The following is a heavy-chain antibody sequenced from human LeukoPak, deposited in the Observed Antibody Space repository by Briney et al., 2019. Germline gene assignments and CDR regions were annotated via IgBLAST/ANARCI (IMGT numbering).Heavy chain of an antibody. CDR3: AIDTLSGSYYGMDV. Sequence: GGSLRPSCAASGFTFSDYYMSWIRQAPGKGLEWVSYISSSGSTIYYADSVKGRFTISRDNAKNSLYLQMNSLRAEDTAVYYCAIDTLSGSYYGMDVWGQGTTVTVSS. CDR2: ISSSGSTI. D-gene: IGHD3-16*01. CDR1: GFTFSDYY. V-gene: IGHV3-11*01. J-gene: IGHJ6*02.